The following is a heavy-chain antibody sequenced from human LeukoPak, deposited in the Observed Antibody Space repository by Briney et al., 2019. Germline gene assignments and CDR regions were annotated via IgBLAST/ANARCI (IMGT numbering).Heavy chain of an antibody. CDR2: ISADGGST. CDR3: AKESGKFDY. J-gene: IGHJ4*02. Sequence: GGSLRLSCVASGLNFDDSAMHWVRQAPGKGLEWVSLISADGGSTFSADSVKGRFSISRDNSKNSLYLQMNSLRSEDTAMYYCAKESGKFDYWGQGTLVAGSS. V-gene: IGHV3-43*02. CDR1: GLNFDDSA.